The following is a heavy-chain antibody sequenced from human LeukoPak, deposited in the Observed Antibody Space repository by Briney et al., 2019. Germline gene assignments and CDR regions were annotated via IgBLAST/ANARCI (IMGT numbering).Heavy chain of an antibody. CDR2: IYYSGST. D-gene: IGHD1-1*01. J-gene: IGHJ4*02. Sequence: SETLSLTCTVSGGSISSGGYYWSWIRQPPGKGLEWIGYIYYSGSTNYNPSLKSRVTISVDTSKNQFSLKLSSVTAADTAVYYCASGSTTGNFDYWGQGTLVTVSS. V-gene: IGHV4-61*08. CDR3: ASGSTTGNFDY. CDR1: GGSISSGGYY.